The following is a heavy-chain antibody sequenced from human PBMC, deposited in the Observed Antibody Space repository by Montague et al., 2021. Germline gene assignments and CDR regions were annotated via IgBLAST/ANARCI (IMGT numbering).Heavy chain of an antibody. J-gene: IGHJ5*02. CDR1: GGSISSASYY. D-gene: IGHD2-15*01. CDR3: ARSLYCRGGSCYSGFDP. V-gene: IGHV4-39*01. Sequence: SETLSLTCTVSGGSISSASYYWGWIRQPPGKGLEFIGVIYYNGTTYHNPSLKSRVTVSMDTSKNQFSLKLSSVTAADTAVYYCARSLYCRGGSCYSGFDPWSQGTLVTASS. CDR2: IYYNGTT.